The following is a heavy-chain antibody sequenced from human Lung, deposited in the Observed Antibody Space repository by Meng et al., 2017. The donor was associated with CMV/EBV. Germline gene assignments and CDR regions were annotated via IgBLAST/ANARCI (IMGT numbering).Heavy chain of an antibody. CDR3: ARDWGLRPADIDY. D-gene: IGHD2-21*02. Sequence: GGSXRLXCAASGFTFSSYSMSWVRQAPGKRLEWVSSITNGKNYIYYADSVKGRFTISRDNAKNSLYLQMNSLRAEDTAVYYCARDWGLRPADIDYWGQGTXVTVSS. V-gene: IGHV3-21*01. CDR2: ITNGKNYI. J-gene: IGHJ4*02. CDR1: GFTFSSYS.